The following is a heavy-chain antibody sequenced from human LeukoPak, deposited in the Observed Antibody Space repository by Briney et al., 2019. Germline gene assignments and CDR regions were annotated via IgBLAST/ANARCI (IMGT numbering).Heavy chain of an antibody. CDR2: IYDSGST. V-gene: IGHV4-34*01. Sequence: SETLSLTCAVYGVSFSGYYWSWIRQPPGKGLEWIGSIYDSGSTYYNPSLKSRVTISVDTSKNQFSLKLNSVTAADTAVYYCARHYGPWGQGTLVTVSS. D-gene: IGHD3-16*01. J-gene: IGHJ5*02. CDR1: GVSFSGYY. CDR3: ARHYGP.